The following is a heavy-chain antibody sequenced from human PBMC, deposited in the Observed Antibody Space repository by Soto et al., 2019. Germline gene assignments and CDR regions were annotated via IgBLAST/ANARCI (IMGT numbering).Heavy chain of an antibody. CDR1: GFTFSSYD. CDR2: ISYDGSSK. CDR3: AKDRSGSSGRDY. J-gene: IGHJ4*02. Sequence: QVQLVESGGGVVQPGRSLRLSCAASGFTFSSYDMHWVRQAPGKGLEWVAIISYDGSSKYYTDSVKGRFTISRDNSKNTLYLQMNSLRAEDKAVYYWAKDRSGSSGRDYWGQGTLVTVSS. V-gene: IGHV3-30*18. D-gene: IGHD6-19*01.